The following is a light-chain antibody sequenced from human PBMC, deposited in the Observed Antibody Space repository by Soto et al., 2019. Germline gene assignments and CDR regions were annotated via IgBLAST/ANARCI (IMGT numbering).Light chain of an antibody. Sequence: EVVMTQSPATLSVSPGERVTLSCRASQSVSSNLAWYQQKPGQAPRLLIFGASTRATGFPARFSGSGSATEFTLTISSLQSEDFGVYYCQQYNRWPFTFGPGTKLEIK. CDR1: QSVSSN. J-gene: IGKJ2*01. CDR2: GAS. CDR3: QQYNRWPFT. V-gene: IGKV3-15*01.